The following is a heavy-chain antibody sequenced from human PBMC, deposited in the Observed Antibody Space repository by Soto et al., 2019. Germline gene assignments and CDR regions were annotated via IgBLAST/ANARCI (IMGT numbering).Heavy chain of an antibody. CDR2: ISTYNGNP. CDR3: ARGRTRALDY. D-gene: IGHD1-7*01. J-gene: IGHJ4*02. V-gene: IGHV1-18*01. CDR1: GYIFTSQG. Sequence: QIPLVQSGAEVKKPGASVKVSCKASGYIFTSQGISWVRQAPGQGLEWMGWISTYNGNPNYAQKLQGRVTMTTNTSTTTAFLELRSLTSDDTAVYYCARGRTRALDYWGQGTPVIVSS.